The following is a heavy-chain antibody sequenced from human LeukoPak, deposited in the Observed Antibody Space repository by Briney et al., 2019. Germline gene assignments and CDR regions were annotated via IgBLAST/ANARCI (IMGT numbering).Heavy chain of an antibody. CDR3: ARETVTGTHYYFDY. CDR1: GFTFSGYD. CDR2: ISYDGSNK. D-gene: IGHD4-17*01. V-gene: IGHV3-30*09. Sequence: PGRSLRLSCAASGFTFSGYDMDWVRQAPGKGLEWVAVISYDGSNKYYADSVKGRFVISRDNSKSTLYLQMNSLRAEDTAVYYCARETVTGTHYYFDYWGQGILVTVSS. J-gene: IGHJ4*02.